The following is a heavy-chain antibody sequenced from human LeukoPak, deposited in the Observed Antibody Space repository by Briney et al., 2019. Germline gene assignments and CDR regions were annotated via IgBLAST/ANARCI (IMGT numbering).Heavy chain of an antibody. V-gene: IGHV3-30*04. CDR1: GFTFSSYV. J-gene: IGHJ4*02. CDR3: ARGHYYDSSGYWCPFDY. Sequence: PGGSLRLSCAASGFTFSSYVMHWVRQAPGKGLEWVAIISYDGSNEYYADSVKGRFTISRDNAKNSLYLQMNSLRAEDTAVYYCARGHYYDSSGYWCPFDYWGQGTLVTVSS. CDR2: ISYDGSNE. D-gene: IGHD3-22*01.